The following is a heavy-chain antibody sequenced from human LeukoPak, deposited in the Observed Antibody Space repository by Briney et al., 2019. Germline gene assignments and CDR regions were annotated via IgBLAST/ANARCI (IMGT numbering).Heavy chain of an antibody. Sequence: PSETLSLTCAVYGGSFSGYYWSWIRQPPGKGLEWIGEINHSGSTNYNPSLKSRVTISVDTSKNQFSLKLSSVTAADTAVYYCARESRASNWGQGTLVTVSS. CDR1: GGSFSGYY. CDR2: INHSGST. V-gene: IGHV4-34*01. J-gene: IGHJ4*02. CDR3: ARESRASN.